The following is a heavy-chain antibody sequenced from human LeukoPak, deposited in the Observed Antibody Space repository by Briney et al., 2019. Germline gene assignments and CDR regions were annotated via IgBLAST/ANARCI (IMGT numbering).Heavy chain of an antibody. CDR2: INWSGGST. CDR1: GFTFDDYG. J-gene: IGHJ4*02. Sequence: GGSLRLSCAASGFTFDDYGMSWVRQAPGKGLEWVSGINWSGGSTGYADSVKGRFTISRDNAKKSLYLQMNSLRAEDTAVYYCARVQKSRKSVASAVDCWGQGTVVIVSS. V-gene: IGHV3-20*04. D-gene: IGHD5-12*01. CDR3: ARVQKSRKSVASAVDC.